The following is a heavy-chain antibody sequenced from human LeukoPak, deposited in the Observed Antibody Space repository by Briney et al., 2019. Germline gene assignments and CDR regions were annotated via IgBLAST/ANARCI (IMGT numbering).Heavy chain of an antibody. CDR2: IKQDGSEK. Sequence: GGSLRLSCAASGFTFSSYWMSWVRQAPGKGLEWVANIKQDGSEKYYVDSVKGRFTISGDNAKNSLYLQMNSLRAEDTALYYCAKDSSFGSSWYGGYYFDYWGQGTLVTVSS. J-gene: IGHJ4*02. CDR3: AKDSSFGSSWYGGYYFDY. V-gene: IGHV3-7*03. D-gene: IGHD6-13*01. CDR1: GFTFSSYW.